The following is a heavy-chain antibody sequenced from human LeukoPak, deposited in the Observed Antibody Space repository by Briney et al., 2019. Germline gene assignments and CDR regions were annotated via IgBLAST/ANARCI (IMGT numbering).Heavy chain of an antibody. J-gene: IGHJ5*02. CDR1: GGSISSGSYY. V-gene: IGHV4-61*02. CDR2: IYTSGST. Sequence: SETLSLTXTVSGGSISSGSYYWSWIRQPAGKGLEWIGRIYTSGSTNYNPSLKSRVTISVDTSKNQFSLKLSSVTAADTAVYYCAREEGYSSSSLWFDPWGQGTLVTVSS. CDR3: AREEGYSSSSLWFDP. D-gene: IGHD6-6*01.